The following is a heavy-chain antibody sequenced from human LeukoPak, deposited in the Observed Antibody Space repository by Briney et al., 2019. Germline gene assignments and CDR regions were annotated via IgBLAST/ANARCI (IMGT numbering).Heavy chain of an antibody. CDR1: GYTFTSYG. CDR3: ARDTRRAAAVPLGY. CDR2: ISAYNGNT. D-gene: IGHD6-13*01. Sequence: GASVKVSCKASGYTFTSYGISWVRQAPGQGLEWMGWISAYNGNTNYAQKLQGRVTMTTDTSTSTAYMELRSLRSDDTAVYYCARDTRRAAAVPLGYWGQGTLVTVSS. V-gene: IGHV1-18*01. J-gene: IGHJ4*02.